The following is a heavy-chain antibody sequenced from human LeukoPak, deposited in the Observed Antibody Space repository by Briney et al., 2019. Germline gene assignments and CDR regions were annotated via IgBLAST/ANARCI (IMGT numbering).Heavy chain of an antibody. CDR2: IYTGGTT. J-gene: IGHJ4*02. D-gene: IGHD3-16*01. V-gene: IGHV3-53*01. Sequence: HPGGSLRLSCSASAFTVSGTHMSRDRQAPGKGLEWVSAIYTGGTTYYSDSVEGRFTISRDKSKNTLYLQMDSLRVEDTAVYYCARDQATSGGGLDSWGQGTLVTVSS. CDR3: ARDQATSGGGLDS. CDR1: AFTVSGTH.